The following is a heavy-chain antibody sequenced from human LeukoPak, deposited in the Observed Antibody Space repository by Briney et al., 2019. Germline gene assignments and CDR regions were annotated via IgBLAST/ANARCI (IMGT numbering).Heavy chain of an antibody. V-gene: IGHV1-18*01. D-gene: IGHD5-24*01. CDR3: AREMATKSFDY. CDR2: ISAYNGNT. J-gene: IGHJ4*02. Sequence: ASVKVSCKASGYTFTSYGISWVRQAPGQGLEGMGWISAYNGNTNYAQKLQGRVTMTTDTSTNTAHMELRSLRSDDTAVYSCAREMATKSFDYWAREAWSPSPQ. CDR1: GYTFTSYG.